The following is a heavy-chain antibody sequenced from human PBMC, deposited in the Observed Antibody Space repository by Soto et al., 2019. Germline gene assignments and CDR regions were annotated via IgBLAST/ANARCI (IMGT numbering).Heavy chain of an antibody. CDR2: INAGNGNT. CDR3: ARNIRPYYYDSSGYLSFDY. D-gene: IGHD3-22*01. V-gene: IGHV1-3*01. Sequence: EASVKVSCKASGYTFTSYAMHWVRPAPGQRLEWMGWINAGNGNTKYSQKFQGRVTITRDTSASTAYMELSSLRSEDTAVYYCARNIRPYYYDSSGYLSFDYWGQGTLVTVSS. J-gene: IGHJ4*02. CDR1: GYTFTSYA.